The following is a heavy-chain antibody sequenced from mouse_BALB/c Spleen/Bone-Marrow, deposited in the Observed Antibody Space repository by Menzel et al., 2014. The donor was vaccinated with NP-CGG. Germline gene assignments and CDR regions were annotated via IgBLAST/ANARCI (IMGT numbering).Heavy chain of an antibody. CDR1: GFTFSGYA. CDR3: AGITTVDY. D-gene: IGHD1-1*01. CDR2: ISSGGTT. Sequence: EVKLVESGGGLVKPGGSLKLSCAASGFTFSGYAMSWVRQTPEKRLEWVASISSGGTTYYPDSVKGRFTISRDNARNILYLQMSSLRPEDTAMYYCAGITTVDYWGQGTSVTVSS. V-gene: IGHV5-6-5*01. J-gene: IGHJ4*01.